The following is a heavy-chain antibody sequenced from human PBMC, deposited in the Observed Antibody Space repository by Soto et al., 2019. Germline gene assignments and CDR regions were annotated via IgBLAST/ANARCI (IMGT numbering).Heavy chain of an antibody. CDR1: GVSISSGGYS. CDR2: IYHSGST. CDR3: ARFLIFGSYYDY. J-gene: IGHJ4*02. D-gene: IGHD2-21*02. V-gene: IGHV4-30-2*01. Sequence: PSETLSLTCAVSGVSISSGGYSWSWIRQPPGKGLEWIGYIYHSGSTYYNPSLKSRVTISVDRSKNQFSLKLSSVTAADTAVYYCARFLIFGSYYDYWGQGTLVTVSS.